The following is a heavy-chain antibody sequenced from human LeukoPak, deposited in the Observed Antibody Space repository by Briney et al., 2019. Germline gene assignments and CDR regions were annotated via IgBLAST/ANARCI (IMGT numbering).Heavy chain of an antibody. CDR3: AKDKYSSGYPLYMDV. V-gene: IGHV3-30*02. CDR2: IRYDGSNK. D-gene: IGHD3-22*01. Sequence: GGSLRLSCAASGFTFSSYGMHWVRQAPGKGLEWVAFIRYDGSNKYYADSVKGRFTISRDSSKNTLYLQMNSLRAEDTAVYYCAKDKYSSGYPLYMDVWGKGTTVTASS. J-gene: IGHJ6*03. CDR1: GFTFSSYG.